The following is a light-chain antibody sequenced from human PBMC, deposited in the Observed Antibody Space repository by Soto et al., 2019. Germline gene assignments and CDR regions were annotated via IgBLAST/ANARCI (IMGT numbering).Light chain of an antibody. CDR1: QGISNY. CDR3: QQYGSSPTWT. Sequence: DIQMTQSPCSMSASVGDRVTITCRASQGISNYLAWYQQKPGKVPKLLIYAASTLQSGVPSRFSGSGSGTDFTLTISRLEPEDFAVYYCQQYGSSPTWTFGQGTKVDIK. CDR2: AAS. V-gene: IGKV1-27*01. J-gene: IGKJ1*01.